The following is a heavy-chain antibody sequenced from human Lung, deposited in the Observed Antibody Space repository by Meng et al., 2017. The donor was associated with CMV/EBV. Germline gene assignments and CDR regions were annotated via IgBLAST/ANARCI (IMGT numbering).Heavy chain of an antibody. CDR1: GFTFSAHA. J-gene: IGHJ6*02. D-gene: IGHD3-16*01. Sequence: GGSLRLXCAASGFTFSAHAVHWVRQAPGNGLEWVASISYEGSNKYYSDSVKGRFTISRDNSENMLYVQMNSLRAEDTAVYYCARDGRYLHIRTFGGGLDVWGQGXTVTVSS. CDR2: ISYEGSNK. CDR3: ARDGRYLHIRTFGGGLDV. V-gene: IGHV3-30*04.